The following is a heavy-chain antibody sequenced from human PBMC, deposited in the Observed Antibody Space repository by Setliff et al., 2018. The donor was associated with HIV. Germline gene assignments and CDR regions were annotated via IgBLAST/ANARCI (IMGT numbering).Heavy chain of an antibody. CDR3: AKGGGYSSSSGGPYFDY. CDR1: GFTFSISY. D-gene: IGHD6-6*01. J-gene: IGHJ4*02. V-gene: IGHV3-7*01. Sequence: PGGSLRLSCAASGFTFSISYMGWVRQAPGKGLEWVAHIKDDGSEKFYVDSVKGRFTISRDNAENTLYLQMNSLRAEDTAIYYCAKGGGYSSSSGGPYFDYWGQGTLVTVSS. CDR2: IKDDGSEK.